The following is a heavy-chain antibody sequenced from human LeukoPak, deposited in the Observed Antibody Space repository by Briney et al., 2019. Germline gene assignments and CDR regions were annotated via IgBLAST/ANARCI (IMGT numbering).Heavy chain of an antibody. CDR1: GFTFSSYG. D-gene: IGHD2-2*01. V-gene: IGHV3-33*08. CDR3: ARDFAAAPTIRGPYYYYGMDV. J-gene: IGHJ6*02. Sequence: GGSLRLSCAASGFTFSSYGMHWVRQAPGKGLEWVAVIWYDGSNKYYADSVKGRFTISRDNAKNSLYLQMNSLRAEDTAVYYCARDFAAAPTIRGPYYYYGMDVWGQGTTVTVSS. CDR2: IWYDGSNK.